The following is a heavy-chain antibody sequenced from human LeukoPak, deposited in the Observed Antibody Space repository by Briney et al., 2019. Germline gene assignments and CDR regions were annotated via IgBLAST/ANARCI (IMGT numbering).Heavy chain of an antibody. CDR1: GFTFDDYA. D-gene: IGHD6-19*01. J-gene: IGHJ4*02. CDR2: ISWNSGSI. CDR3: AKDITHGYSSGWY. Sequence: PGGSLRLSCAASGFTFDDYAMHWVRHAPGKSLEWVSGISWNSGSIGYADSVKGRFTISRDNAKNSLYLQMNSLRAEDTALYYCAKDITHGYSSGWYWGQGTLVTVSS. V-gene: IGHV3-9*01.